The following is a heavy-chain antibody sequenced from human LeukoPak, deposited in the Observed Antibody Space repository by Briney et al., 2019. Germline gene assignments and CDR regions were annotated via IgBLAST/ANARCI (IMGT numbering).Heavy chain of an antibody. Sequence: PSGTLSLTCTVSGGSIGSNDWWSWVRQAPGKGLEWIGEIHHSGSTVYNPSLQSRVTILLDKSRNQFSLNLSSVTAADTAVYYCAGTNFFGSGPLYWGQGILVPVSS. CDR2: IHHSGST. CDR3: AGTNFFGSGPLY. J-gene: IGHJ4*02. V-gene: IGHV4-4*02. CDR1: GGSIGSNDW. D-gene: IGHD3-10*01.